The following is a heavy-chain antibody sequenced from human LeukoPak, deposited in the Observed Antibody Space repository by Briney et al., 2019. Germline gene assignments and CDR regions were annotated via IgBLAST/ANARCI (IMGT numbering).Heavy chain of an antibody. CDR2: ISAYNGNT. Sequence: GASVNVSCKASGYTFTSYGISWVRQAPGQGLEWMGWISAYNGNTNYAQKLQGRVTMTTDTSTSTAYMELRSLRSDDTAVYYCARDRVSGGSGSYYIGYWGQGTLVTVSS. CDR3: ARDRVSGGSGSYYIGY. D-gene: IGHD3-10*01. CDR1: GYTFTSYG. J-gene: IGHJ4*02. V-gene: IGHV1-18*01.